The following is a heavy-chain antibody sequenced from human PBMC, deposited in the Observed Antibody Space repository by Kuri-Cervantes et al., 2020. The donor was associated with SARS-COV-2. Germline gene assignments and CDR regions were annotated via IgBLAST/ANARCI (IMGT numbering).Heavy chain of an antibody. CDR3: ARGGEDFVQETRNWFEP. D-gene: IGHD2-8*01. CDR1: GFTFSSYW. J-gene: IGHJ5*02. CDR2: IKQDGGEK. Sequence: ESLKISCAASGFTFSSYWMSWVRQAPGKGLEWVANIKQDGGEKYYVGSVKGRFTISRDNAKNSLFLQMNSLRADDTAVYYCARGGEDFVQETRNWFEPWGRGTQVTVSS. V-gene: IGHV3-7*03.